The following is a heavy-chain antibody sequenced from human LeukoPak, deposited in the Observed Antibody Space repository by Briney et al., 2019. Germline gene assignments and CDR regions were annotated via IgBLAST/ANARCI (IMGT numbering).Heavy chain of an antibody. D-gene: IGHD3-10*01. CDR1: GFTFSDYY. V-gene: IGHV3-11*01. CDR3: ARAYGSGSFPHDY. J-gene: IGHJ4*02. CDR2: ISSSGSTI. Sequence: GGSLRLSCAASGFTFSDYYMSWIRQAPGKGLEWVSYISSSGSTIYYADSVKGRFTISRDNAKNSLYLQMNSLRAEDTAVYCCARAYGSGSFPHDYWGQGTLVTVSS.